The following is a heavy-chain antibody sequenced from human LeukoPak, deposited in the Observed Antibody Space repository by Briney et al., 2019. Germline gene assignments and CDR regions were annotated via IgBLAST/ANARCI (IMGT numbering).Heavy chain of an antibody. D-gene: IGHD5-24*01. CDR3: ARGGRRDGYKFRY. J-gene: IGHJ4*02. V-gene: IGHV4-61*02. CDR1: GVSISSGSYY. CDR2: IYTSGST. Sequence: SETLSLTCTVSGVSISSGSYYWRWIRQPAGKGLEWIGRIYTSGSTNYNPSLKSRVTISVDTSKNQFSLKLSSVTAADTAVYYCARGGRRDGYKFRYWGQGTLVTVSS.